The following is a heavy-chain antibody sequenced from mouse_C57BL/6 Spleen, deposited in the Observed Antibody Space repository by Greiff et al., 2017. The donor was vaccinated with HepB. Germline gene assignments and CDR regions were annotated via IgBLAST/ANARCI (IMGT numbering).Heavy chain of an antibody. J-gene: IGHJ1*03. CDR3: ARSPITTVVATRYFDV. D-gene: IGHD1-1*01. V-gene: IGHV1-53*01. CDR1: GYTFTSYW. Sequence: QVQLKQPGTELVKPGASVKLSCKASGYTFTSYWMHWVKQRPGQGLEWIGNINPSNGGTNYNEKFKSKATLTVDKSSSTAYMQLSSLTSEDSAVYYCARSPITTVVATRYFDVWGTGTTVTVSS. CDR2: INPSNGGT.